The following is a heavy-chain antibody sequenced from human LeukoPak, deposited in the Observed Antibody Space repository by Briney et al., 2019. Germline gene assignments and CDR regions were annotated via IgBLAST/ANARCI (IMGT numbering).Heavy chain of an antibody. CDR3: AVDTKRYYYDSSGFHPFDY. CDR1: GYTFTSYG. V-gene: IGHV1-18*01. D-gene: IGHD3-22*01. J-gene: IGHJ4*02. CDR2: ISAYNGNT. Sequence: ASAKVSCKASGYTFTSYGISWVRQAPGQGLEWMGWISAYNGNTNYAQKLQGRVTMTTDTSTSTAYMELRSLRSDDTAVYYCAVDTKRYYYDSSGFHPFDYWGQGTLVTVSP.